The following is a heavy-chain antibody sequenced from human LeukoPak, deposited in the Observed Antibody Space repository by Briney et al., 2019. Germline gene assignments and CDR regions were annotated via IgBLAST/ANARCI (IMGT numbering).Heavy chain of an antibody. J-gene: IGHJ4*01. Sequence: GGSLRLSCVASGFTFSVNAMSWVRQAPGKGLEWVSGISGTGGSTYYADSVKGRFTISRDNSKNTLYLQMNSLRAEDTAVYYCAKGGLGAGKRVPFDYWWHGTLVTVSS. CDR3: AKGGLGAGKRVPFDY. D-gene: IGHD4/OR15-4a*01. CDR2: ISGTGGST. V-gene: IGHV3-23*01. CDR1: GFTFSVNA.